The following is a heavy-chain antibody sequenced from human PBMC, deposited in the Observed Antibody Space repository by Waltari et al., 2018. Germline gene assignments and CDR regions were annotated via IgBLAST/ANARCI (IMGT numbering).Heavy chain of an antibody. Sequence: EVQLVESGGGVVQPGRSLRLSCAASGFTFDDYAMHWVRKAPGKGLEWVSGISWNSCSIGYADSVKGRFTISRDNAKNSLYLQMNSLRAEDTALYYCAKGTRGIAAAYNWFDPWGQGTLVTVSS. CDR2: ISWNSCSI. D-gene: IGHD6-13*01. J-gene: IGHJ5*02. CDR3: AKGTRGIAAAYNWFDP. CDR1: GFTFDDYA. V-gene: IGHV3-9*01.